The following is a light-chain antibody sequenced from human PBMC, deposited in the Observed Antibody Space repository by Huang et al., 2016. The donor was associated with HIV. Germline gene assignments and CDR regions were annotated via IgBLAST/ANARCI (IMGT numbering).Light chain of an antibody. CDR2: AAT. CDR3: QQTYITPLT. V-gene: IGKV1-39*01. J-gene: IGKJ2*01. Sequence: DIQMTQSPSSLSASVGDRVTITCRASQSISSHLNWYQQKPGTAPKVLIYAATSLQSGVPSRFSGRGAGTDFTLTINNLQPEDSATYYCQQTYITPLTFGQGTKLEIK. CDR1: QSISSH.